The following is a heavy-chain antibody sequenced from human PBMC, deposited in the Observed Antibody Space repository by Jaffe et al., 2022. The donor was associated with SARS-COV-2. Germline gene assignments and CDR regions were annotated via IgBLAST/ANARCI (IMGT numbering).Heavy chain of an antibody. J-gene: IGHJ4*02. CDR3: AKDGRGYS. Sequence: EVQLVESGGGVVQPGGSLRLSCAASGFTFDDYAMHWVRQAPGKGLEWVSLISENGVSTYYADSVKGRFTISRDNSKNSMYLQMNSLRTEDTAFYYCAKDGRGYSWGQGTLVTVSS. D-gene: IGHD6-13*01. CDR1: GFTFDDYA. CDR2: ISENGVST. V-gene: IGHV3-43*02.